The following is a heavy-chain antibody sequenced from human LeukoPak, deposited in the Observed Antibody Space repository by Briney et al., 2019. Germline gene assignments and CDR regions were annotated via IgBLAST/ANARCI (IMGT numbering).Heavy chain of an antibody. CDR2: INSDGSSA. CDR3: ARDVGGYAFDY. CDR1: GFTFSTYW. D-gene: IGHD5-12*01. Sequence: GGSLRLSCAASGFTFSTYWMHWVRQAPGKGLVWVSRINSDGSSAIYADSVKGRFTISRDNSKNTLYLQMNSLRVEDTAIYYCARDVGGYAFDYWGQGTLVTVSS. V-gene: IGHV3-74*01. J-gene: IGHJ4*02.